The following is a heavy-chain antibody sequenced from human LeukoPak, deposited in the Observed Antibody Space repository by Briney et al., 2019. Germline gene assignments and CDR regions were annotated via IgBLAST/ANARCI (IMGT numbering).Heavy chain of an antibody. CDR2: IKKDGSEK. D-gene: IGHD6-19*01. J-gene: IGHJ4*02. CDR3: ARISYSSGWYFDY. V-gene: IGHV3-7*01. Sequence: SGGSLRLSCVASGFTFSNSWVSWVRQAPGKGLEWVANIKKDGSEKYYVDSVKGRFTVSRDNAKNSLYLHMNSLRAEDTAVYYCARISYSSGWYFDYWGQGSLVTVSS. CDR1: GFTFSNSW.